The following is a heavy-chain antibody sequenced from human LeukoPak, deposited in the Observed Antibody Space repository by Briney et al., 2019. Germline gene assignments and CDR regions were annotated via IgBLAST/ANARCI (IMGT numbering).Heavy chain of an antibody. D-gene: IGHD1-26*01. CDR1: GFTVSSNY. Sequence: GGSLRLSCAASGFTVSSNYMSWVRQAPGKGLEWASVIYSGGSTYYTDSVKGRFTISRHNSQNTLFLQMNSLRAEDTAVYYCARVGGLDAFDIWGQGTMVTVSS. V-gene: IGHV3-53*04. J-gene: IGHJ3*02. CDR2: IYSGGST. CDR3: ARVGGLDAFDI.